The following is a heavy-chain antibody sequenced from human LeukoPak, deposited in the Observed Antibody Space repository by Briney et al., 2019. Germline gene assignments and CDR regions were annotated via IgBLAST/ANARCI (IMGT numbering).Heavy chain of an antibody. CDR2: IKPDGSAE. D-gene: IGHD1-26*01. Sequence: PGGSLRLSCATSGFTFSSNWMSWVRHVPGRGLGWVANIKPDGSAEYYAASVKGRFTVSRDNAKNSLYLQMNSLRVEDTAVYYCARGGDSGSFDYWGQGTLVTVSS. V-gene: IGHV3-7*01. CDR3: ARGGDSGSFDY. CDR1: GFTFSSNW. J-gene: IGHJ4*02.